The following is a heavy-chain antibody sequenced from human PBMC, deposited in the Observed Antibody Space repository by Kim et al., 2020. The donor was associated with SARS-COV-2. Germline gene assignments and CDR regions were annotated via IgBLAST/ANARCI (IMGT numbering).Heavy chain of an antibody. Sequence: SETLSLTCAVSGGSISSSNWWSWVRQPPGKGLEWIGEIYHSGSTNYNPSLKSRVTISVDKSKNQFSLKLSSVTAADTAVYYCARGHCSGGSCYAAWFDPCGPGTLVTLSS. CDR3: ARGHCSGGSCYAAWFDP. CDR2: IYHSGST. CDR1: GGSISSSNW. D-gene: IGHD2-15*01. V-gene: IGHV4-4*02. J-gene: IGHJ5*02.